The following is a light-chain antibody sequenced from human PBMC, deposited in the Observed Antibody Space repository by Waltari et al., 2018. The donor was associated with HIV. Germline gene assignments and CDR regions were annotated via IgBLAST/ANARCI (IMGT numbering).Light chain of an antibody. Sequence: QSVLIQPPSASGTPGQRLPIPCSGSTFNLGNNLVYWYQQPPGTPPTLTIDGNNQRPSGVPDRFSTSRSGTSASLAISGLRSEDEVDYYCAAWDDSLTGWVFGGGTKLTVL. V-gene: IGLV1-47*01. J-gene: IGLJ3*02. CDR3: AAWDDSLTGWV. CDR1: TFNLGNNL. CDR2: GNN.